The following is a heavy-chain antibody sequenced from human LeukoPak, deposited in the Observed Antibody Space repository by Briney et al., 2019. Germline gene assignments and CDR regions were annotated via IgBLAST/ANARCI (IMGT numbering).Heavy chain of an antibody. Sequence: RSSVKVSCKASGGTFSSYAISWVRQAPGQGLEWMGGIIPIFGTANYAQKFQGRVTITTDESTSTAYMELSSLRSEDTAVYYCARLGGDGYNLQFDYWGQGTLVTVSS. J-gene: IGHJ4*02. CDR2: IIPIFGTA. CDR1: GGTFSSYA. CDR3: ARLGGDGYNLQFDY. V-gene: IGHV1-69*05. D-gene: IGHD5-24*01.